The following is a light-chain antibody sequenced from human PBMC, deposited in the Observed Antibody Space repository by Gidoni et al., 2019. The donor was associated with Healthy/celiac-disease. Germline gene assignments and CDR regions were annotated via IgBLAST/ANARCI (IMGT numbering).Light chain of an antibody. CDR2: SNN. CDR3: AAWDDSLNVHVV. CDR1: SSNIGSNT. J-gene: IGLJ2*01. Sequence: QSVLTQPPSASGTPGQRVPISCSGSSSNIGSNTVNWYQQLPGTAPKLLLYSNNQRPSGVPDRFSGSKAGTSASLAIRGLQSEDEADYYCAAWDDSLNVHVVFGGGTKLTVL. V-gene: IGLV1-44*01.